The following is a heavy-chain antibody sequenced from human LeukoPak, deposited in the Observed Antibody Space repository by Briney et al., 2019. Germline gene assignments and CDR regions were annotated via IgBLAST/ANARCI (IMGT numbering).Heavy chain of an antibody. CDR1: GFQFGGFV. D-gene: IGHD1-26*01. CDR3: AKRGVQGYMDV. V-gene: IGHV3-23*01. Sequence: GGSLRLSCAASGFQFGGFVLHWVRQAPGQGLEWVSSISGDGENTYYTASVRGRFTISRDNSKNILNLQMSSLRAEETALYYCAKRGVQGYMDVWGKGTTVIVSS. J-gene: IGHJ6*03. CDR2: ISGDGENT.